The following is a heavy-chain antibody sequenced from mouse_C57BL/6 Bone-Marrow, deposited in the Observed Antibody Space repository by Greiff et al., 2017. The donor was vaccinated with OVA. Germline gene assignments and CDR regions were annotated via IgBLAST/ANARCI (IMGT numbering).Heavy chain of an antibody. CDR1: GYTFTDYY. D-gene: IGHD1-1*01. Sequence: QVQLQQSGPELVKPGASVKISCKASGYTFTDYYINWVKQRPGQGLEWIGWIFTGSGSTYYNEKFKGKATLTVDKSSSKAYMLLSSLTSEDSAVYFCARGWVTTVVADYWGQGTTLTVSS. J-gene: IGHJ2*01. V-gene: IGHV1-75*01. CDR3: ARGWVTTVVADY. CDR2: IFTGSGST.